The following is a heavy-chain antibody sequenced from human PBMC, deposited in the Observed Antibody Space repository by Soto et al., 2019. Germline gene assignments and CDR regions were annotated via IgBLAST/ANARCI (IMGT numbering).Heavy chain of an antibody. D-gene: IGHD6-19*01. V-gene: IGHV3-15*07. CDR1: GFTFSNAW. Sequence: EVQLVESGGGLVKPGGSLRLSCAASGFTFSNAWMNWVRQAPGKGLEWVGRIKSKTDGGTTDYAAPVKGRFTISRDDSKNTLYLQMNSLKTEDTAVYYCTTERIAVAGTIPYWGQGTLVTVSS. J-gene: IGHJ4*02. CDR2: IKSKTDGGTT. CDR3: TTERIAVAGTIPY.